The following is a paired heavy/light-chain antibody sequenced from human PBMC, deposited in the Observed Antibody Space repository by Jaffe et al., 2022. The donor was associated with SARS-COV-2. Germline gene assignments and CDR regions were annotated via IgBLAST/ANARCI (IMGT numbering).Heavy chain of an antibody. V-gene: IGHV4-59*01. D-gene: IGHD3-10*01. CDR3: ARESRIRGGHPLYLFYYYMDV. J-gene: IGHJ6*03. CDR2: IYDTGST. CDR1: DGSISGYY. Sequence: QVQLRESGPGLVKPSETLSLTCSVSDGSISGYYWTWIRRPPGKGLEWIGYIYDTGSTYYNPSLRSRVTISIDTSKNQFSLSLSSVTAADTAVYYCARESRIRGGHPLYLFYYYMDVWGKGTTVTVSS.
Light chain of an antibody. J-gene: IGKJ2*01. CDR1: EGIRSF. Sequence: DIQLTQSPPFLSASVGDRVTITCRASEGIRSFLDWYQQKPGKAPELLIYAASTLQDGVPSRFSGGGSGTEFTLTISSLQPEDVANYYCQQVDSYPRSFGQGTKLEIK. CDR3: QQVDSYPRS. V-gene: IGKV1-9*01. CDR2: AAS.